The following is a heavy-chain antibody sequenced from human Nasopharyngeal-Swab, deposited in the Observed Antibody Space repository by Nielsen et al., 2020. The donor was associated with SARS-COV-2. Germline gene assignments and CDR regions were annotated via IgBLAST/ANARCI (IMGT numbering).Heavy chain of an antibody. D-gene: IGHD1-1*01. J-gene: IGHJ6*02. V-gene: IGHV3-20*04. CDR2: INWNGGST. CDR3: ARLGTESYHYYSLDV. CDR1: GFTFDDYG. Sequence: GESLKISCAASGFTFDDYGMSWVRQAPGKGLEWVSGINWNGGSTGYADSVKGRFTISRDNAKNSLYLQMNSLRAEDTAVYYCARLGTESYHYYSLDVWGQGTTVTVSS.